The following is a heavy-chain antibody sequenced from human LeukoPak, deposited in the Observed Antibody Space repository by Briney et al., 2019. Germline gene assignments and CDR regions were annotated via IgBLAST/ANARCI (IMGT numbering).Heavy chain of an antibody. D-gene: IGHD5-18*01. V-gene: IGHV3-66*01. CDR2: MYSVGST. Sequence: GGSLRLSCAAAGFTISANFMSWVRQAPGKGLEWVSIMYSVGSTFYADSVKGRFTISRDPSKNSLDLQMDSLRVDDTAVYYCARDLSGYSYGFGGDLWGQGTLVSVSS. J-gene: IGHJ4*02. CDR1: GFTISANF. CDR3: ARDLSGYSYGFGGDL.